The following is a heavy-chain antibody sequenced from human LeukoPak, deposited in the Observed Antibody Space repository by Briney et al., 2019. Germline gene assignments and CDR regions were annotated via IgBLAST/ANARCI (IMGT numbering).Heavy chain of an antibody. V-gene: IGHV4-61*02. J-gene: IGHJ5*02. CDR3: ARRAELWFGKFDP. Sequence: PSQTLSLTCTVSGGSISSGSYYWSWIRQPAGKGLEWIGRIYTSGSTNYNPSLKSRVTISYTSKNQFSLKLNSVTAADTAVYYCARRAELWFGKFDPWGQGTLVTVSS. CDR1: GGSISSGSYY. CDR2: IYTSGST. D-gene: IGHD3-10*01.